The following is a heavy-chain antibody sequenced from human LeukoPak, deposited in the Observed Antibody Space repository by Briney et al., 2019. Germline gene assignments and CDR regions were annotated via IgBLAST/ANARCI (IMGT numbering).Heavy chain of an antibody. D-gene: IGHD6-19*01. Sequence: PSETLSLTCAVYGGSFSGYYWSWIRQPPGKGLEWIGEINHSGSTNYNPSLKSRVTIPVDTSKNQFSLKLSSVTAADTAVYYCANQAVAGTLRYWYFDLWGRGTLVTVSS. J-gene: IGHJ2*01. CDR1: GGSFSGYY. CDR3: ANQAVAGTLRYWYFDL. CDR2: INHSGST. V-gene: IGHV4-34*01.